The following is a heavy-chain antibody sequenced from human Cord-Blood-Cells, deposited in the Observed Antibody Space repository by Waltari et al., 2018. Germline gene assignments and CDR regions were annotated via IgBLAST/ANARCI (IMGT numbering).Heavy chain of an antibody. CDR2: IYYSGST. V-gene: IGHV4-39*07. Sequence: QLQLQESGPGLVKPSETLSLTCTVSGGSISSSSYYWGWIRQPPGKGLEWIGSIYYSGSTYYNPSLKSRVTISVDTSKNQFSLKLSSVTAADTAVYYCARHVDSSSWLFDYWGQGTLVTVSS. D-gene: IGHD6-13*01. CDR3: ARHVDSSSWLFDY. J-gene: IGHJ4*02. CDR1: GGSISSSSYY.